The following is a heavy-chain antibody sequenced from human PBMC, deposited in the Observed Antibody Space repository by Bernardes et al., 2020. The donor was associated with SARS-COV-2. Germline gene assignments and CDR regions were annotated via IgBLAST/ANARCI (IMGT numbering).Heavy chain of an antibody. Sequence: GGSLRLSCAASGFTFSSYVMTWVRQAPGKGLEWVSAISGSSGNTYYADSVKGRFTISRDNSKNTLYLQMNSLRAEDTAVYYCAKLAAGTTGYWGQGTLVTVSS. D-gene: IGHD6-13*01. V-gene: IGHV3-23*01. J-gene: IGHJ4*02. CDR2: ISGSSGNT. CDR3: AKLAAGTTGY. CDR1: GFTFSSYV.